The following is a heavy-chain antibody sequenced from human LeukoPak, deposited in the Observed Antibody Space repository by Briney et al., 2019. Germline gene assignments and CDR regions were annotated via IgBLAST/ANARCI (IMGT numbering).Heavy chain of an antibody. V-gene: IGHV1-69*13. J-gene: IGHJ4*02. CDR1: GGTFSSYA. CDR3: ARASTLGFSGYDTLDY. CDR2: IIPIFGTA. Sequence: GASVKVSCKASGGTFSSYAISWVRQAPGQGLEWMGGIIPIFGTANYAQKFQGRVTITADESTSTAYMELSSLGSEDTAVYYCARASTLGFSGYDTLDYWGQGTLVTVSS. D-gene: IGHD3-3*01.